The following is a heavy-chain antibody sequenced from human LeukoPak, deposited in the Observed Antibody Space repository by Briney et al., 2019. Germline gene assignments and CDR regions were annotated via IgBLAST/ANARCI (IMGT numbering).Heavy chain of an antibody. V-gene: IGHV3-48*03. J-gene: IGHJ3*02. CDR2: ISSSGSTI. D-gene: IGHD6-13*01. CDR3: AKGTQLVPAFDI. CDR1: GFTFSSYE. Sequence: PGGSLRLSCAASGFTFSSYEMNWVRQAPGKGLEWVSYISSSGSTIYYADSVKGRFTISRDNAKNSLYLQMNSLRAEDMALYYCAKGTQLVPAFDIWGQGTMVTVSS.